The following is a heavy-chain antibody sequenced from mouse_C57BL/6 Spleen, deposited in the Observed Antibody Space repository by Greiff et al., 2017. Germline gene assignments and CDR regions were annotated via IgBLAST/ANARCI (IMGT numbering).Heavy chain of an antibody. J-gene: IGHJ2*01. CDR1: GYTFTSYW. CDR2: IDPSDSYT. CDR3: ARTSPVVAADY. D-gene: IGHD1-1*01. V-gene: IGHV1-59*01. Sequence: QVQLQQPGAELVRPGTSVKLSCKASGYTFTSYWMHWVKQRPGQGLEWIGVIDPSDSYTNYNQKFKGKATLTVDKSSSTAYMQRSSLTSEDSAVYCCARTSPVVAADYWGQGTTLTVSS.